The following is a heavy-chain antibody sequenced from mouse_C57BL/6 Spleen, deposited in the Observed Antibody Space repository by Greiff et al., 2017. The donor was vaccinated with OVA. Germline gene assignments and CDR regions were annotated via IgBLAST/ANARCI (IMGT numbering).Heavy chain of an antibody. D-gene: IGHD2-1*01. Sequence: QVQLKESGPGLVQPSQSLSITCTVSGFSLTSYGVHWVRQSPGKGLEWLGVIWSGGSTDYNAAFISRLSISKDNSKSQVFFKMNSLQADDTAIYYCARNSGHYGNYSYYAMDYWGQGTSVTVSS. V-gene: IGHV2-2*01. J-gene: IGHJ4*01. CDR3: ARNSGHYGNYSYYAMDY. CDR1: GFSLTSYG. CDR2: IWSGGST.